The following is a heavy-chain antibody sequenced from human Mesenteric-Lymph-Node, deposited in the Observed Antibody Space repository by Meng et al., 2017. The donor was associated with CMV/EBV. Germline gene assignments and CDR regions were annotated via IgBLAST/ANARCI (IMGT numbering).Heavy chain of an antibody. CDR3: ATLNFDY. CDR1: GYTFTDYY. J-gene: IGHJ4*02. CDR2: INPNSGAT. V-gene: IGHV1-2*06. Sequence: SVQVSCKAYGYTFTDYYRNWVRQAPGQGLEWMGRINPNSGATNYAQKFQDRVTMTRDTSISTAYMELGGLRSDDTAIYYCATLNFDYWGQGTLVTVSS.